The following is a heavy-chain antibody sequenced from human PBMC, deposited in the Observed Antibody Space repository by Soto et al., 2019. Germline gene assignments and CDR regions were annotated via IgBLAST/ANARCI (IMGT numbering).Heavy chain of an antibody. V-gene: IGHV3-30*02. D-gene: IGHD3-10*02. CDR3: TIVRVADSALDH. J-gene: IGHJ4*02. CDR2: MSYDGSDT. CDR1: GFIFSNNG. Sequence: WGSLRFSCVCSGFIFSNNGMHWVRQTPGKGLEWVAFMSYDGSDTFYADSVKGRFTISRDNSKNTLFLHMSNLRAEDTAMYYCTIVRVADSALDHWGQGTLVTAPQ.